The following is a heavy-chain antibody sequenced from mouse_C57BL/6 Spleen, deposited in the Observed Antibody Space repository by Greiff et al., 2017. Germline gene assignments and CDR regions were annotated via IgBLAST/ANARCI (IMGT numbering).Heavy chain of an antibody. J-gene: IGHJ3*01. Sequence: EVQLVESGGGLVQPGGSLSLSCAASGFTFTDYYMSWVRQPPGKALEWLGFIRNKANGYTTEYSASVKGRFTISRDNSQSILYLQMNALRAEDGATYYCARGAGSSWFAYWGQGTLVTVSA. V-gene: IGHV7-3*01. CDR3: ARGAGSSWFAY. D-gene: IGHD3-3*01. CDR1: GFTFTDYY. CDR2: IRNKANGYTT.